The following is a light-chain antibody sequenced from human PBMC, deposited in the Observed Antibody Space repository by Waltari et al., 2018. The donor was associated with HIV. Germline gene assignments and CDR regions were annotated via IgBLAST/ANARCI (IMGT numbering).Light chain of an antibody. CDR1: ISDVGSYNY. V-gene: IGLV2-14*03. J-gene: IGLJ1*01. Sequence: HSALTQPASVTHSPGQSITIPCSGTISDVGSYNYVSWYQRHPGQAPQLMIYDVDNRLQGVSSRFSGSKSGNTASLTISGLRAEDEADYYCGSYTSSSTYVFGTGTEVTVL. CDR3: GSYTSSSTYV. CDR2: DVD.